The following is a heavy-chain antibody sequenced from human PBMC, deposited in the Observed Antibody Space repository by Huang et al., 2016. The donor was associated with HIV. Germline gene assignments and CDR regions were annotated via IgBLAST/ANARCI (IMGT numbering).Heavy chain of an antibody. Sequence: QVQLQQWGAGLLKPSETLSLPCAVYGGSFSDYYWTGIRQTPGKGLEWSGESNHRGSTNFNPSLKSRVTISVDTSKNQFSLKLNSVTAADTAVYYCARLKYSSGGFDFWGQGTLVTVSS. CDR3: ARLKYSSGGFDF. CDR2: SNHRGST. V-gene: IGHV4-34*01. D-gene: IGHD5-18*01. CDR1: GGSFSDYY. J-gene: IGHJ4*02.